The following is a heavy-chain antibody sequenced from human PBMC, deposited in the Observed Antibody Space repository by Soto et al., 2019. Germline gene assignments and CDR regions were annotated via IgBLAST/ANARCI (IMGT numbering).Heavy chain of an antibody. CDR1: GGSISSGGYS. V-gene: IGHV4-30-2*01. D-gene: IGHD3-16*02. Sequence: QLQLQESGSGLVKPSQTLSLTCAVSGGSISSGGYSWSWIRQPPGKGLEWIGYIYHSGSTYYNPSLKGREPLSLNGAKNYFSLKLGSVTAAAPAVYYCARATGWLGELSGEYYFDYWGQGTLVTVSS. CDR2: IYHSGST. CDR3: ARATGWLGELSGEYYFDY. J-gene: IGHJ4*02.